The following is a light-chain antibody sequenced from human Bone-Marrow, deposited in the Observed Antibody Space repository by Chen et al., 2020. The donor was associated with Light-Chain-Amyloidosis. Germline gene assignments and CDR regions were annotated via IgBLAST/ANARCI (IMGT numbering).Light chain of an antibody. CDR1: NIGSTS. V-gene: IGLV3-21*02. CDR2: DDS. CDR3: QVWDRSSDRPV. J-gene: IGLJ3*02. Sequence: SYVLTQPSSVSVAPGQTAPIACGGNNIGSTSVHWYQQTPGQAPLLVVYDDSDRPSGIPERLSGSNSGNTATLTISRVEAGDDADYYCQVWDRSSDRPVFGGGTKLTVL.